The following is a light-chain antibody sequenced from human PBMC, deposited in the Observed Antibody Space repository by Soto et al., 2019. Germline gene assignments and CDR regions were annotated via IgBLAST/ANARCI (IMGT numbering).Light chain of an antibody. CDR2: GAS. J-gene: IGKJ4*01. CDR3: QQYGSSSLT. CDR1: QSVSSNY. V-gene: IGKV3-20*01. Sequence: EIVLTQSPGTLSLSPREIATLSRRASQSVSSNYLAWSQQKHGQTPRLLIYGASIRATGIPEGCSGSGSGTHFTLTIDGVEPEGFQVYHFQQYGSSSLTSGGGKKVEIK.